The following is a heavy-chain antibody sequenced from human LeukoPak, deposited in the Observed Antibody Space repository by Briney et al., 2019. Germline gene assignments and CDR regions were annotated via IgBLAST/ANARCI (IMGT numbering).Heavy chain of an antibody. D-gene: IGHD2-15*01. CDR3: ARNSYCSGGSCYPGYY. CDR1: GGSISSNNW. V-gene: IGHV4-4*02. CDR2: IYHSGST. J-gene: IGHJ4*02. Sequence: SETLSLTCAVSGGSISSNNWWSWVRQPPGKGLEWIGEIYHSGSTNYNPSLKSRVTISVDKSKNQFSLKLSSVTAADTAVYYCARNSYCSGGSCYPGYYWGQGTLVTVSS.